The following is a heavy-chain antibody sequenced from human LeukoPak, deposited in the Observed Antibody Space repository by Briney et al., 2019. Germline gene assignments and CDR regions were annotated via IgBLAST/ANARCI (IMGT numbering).Heavy chain of an antibody. Sequence: PSETLSLTCTVSGGSISSYYWSWIRQPPGKGLEWIGYIYYSGSTNYNPSLKSRVTISVDTSKNQFSLKLSSVTAADTAVYYCASLGTDSSGYYFYFDYWGQGTLVTVSS. V-gene: IGHV4-59*08. CDR3: ASLGTDSSGYYFYFDY. CDR2: IYYSGST. J-gene: IGHJ4*02. D-gene: IGHD3-22*01. CDR1: GGSISSYY.